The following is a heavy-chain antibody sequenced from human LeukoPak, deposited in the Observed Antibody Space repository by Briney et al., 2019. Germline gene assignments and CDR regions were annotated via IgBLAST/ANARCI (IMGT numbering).Heavy chain of an antibody. CDR3: ARGRYYGMDV. CDR2: IDSDGSST. J-gene: IGHJ6*02. CDR1: GFTFSTFW. Sequence: GGSLRLSCAASGFTFSTFWMHWVRQAPGKGLVWVSGIDSDGSSTTYVDSVKGRSTISRDNAKNTLYLQMNYLRAEDTAVYYCARGRYYGMDVWGQGTTVTVSS. V-gene: IGHV3-74*03.